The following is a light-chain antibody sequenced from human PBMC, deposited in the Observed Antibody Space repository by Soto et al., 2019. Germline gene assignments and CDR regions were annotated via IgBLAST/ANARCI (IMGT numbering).Light chain of an antibody. CDR2: AAS. CDR3: QQLHDYPIT. CDR1: QGIDSS. V-gene: IGKV1-9*01. J-gene: IGKJ5*01. Sequence: ILLTQSPSCLSASVGCRVTITFRASQGIDSSFAWYQQKPGKAPKLLIYAASSLQSGVPSRFSGSGSGTDFTLTISSLQPEDFATYYCQQLHDYPITFGQGTRLEIK.